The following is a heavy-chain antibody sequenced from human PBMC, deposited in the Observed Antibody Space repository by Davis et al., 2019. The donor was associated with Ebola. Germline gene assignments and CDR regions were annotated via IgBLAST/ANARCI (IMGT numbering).Heavy chain of an antibody. CDR2: IKQDGSEK. J-gene: IGHJ6*02. CDR3: ARPSSIYYYGMDV. CDR1: GFTFSSYG. Sequence: GESLKISCAASGFTFSSYGMHWVRQAPGKGLEWVANIKQDGSEKYYVDSVKGRFTISRDNTKNSLYLQMNSLRAEDTAVYYCARPSSIYYYGMDVWGQGTTVTVSS. V-gene: IGHV3-7*01. D-gene: IGHD6-6*01.